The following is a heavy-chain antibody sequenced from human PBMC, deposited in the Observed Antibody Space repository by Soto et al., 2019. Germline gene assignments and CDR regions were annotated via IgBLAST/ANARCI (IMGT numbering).Heavy chain of an antibody. CDR2: IYSGGSI. J-gene: IGHJ6*02. D-gene: IGHD2-21*02. CDR1: GFTVRSNY. CDR3: ARDGYCGGDCPYYYYGMDV. Sequence: GGSLRLSCAASGFTVRSNYMSWVRQAPGRGLEWVSVIYSGGSIYYADSVKGRFTISRHNSKNTLYLQMNSLRAEDTAVYYCARDGYCGGDCPYYYYGMDVWGQGTTVTVSS. V-gene: IGHV3-53*04.